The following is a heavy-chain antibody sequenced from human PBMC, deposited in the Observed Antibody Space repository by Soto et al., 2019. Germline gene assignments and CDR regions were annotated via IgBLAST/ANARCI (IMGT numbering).Heavy chain of an antibody. CDR1: GYTFTSYY. CDR3: ARDVGQQLVGEEVDYYYYGMDV. Sequence: SCKASGYTFTSYYMHWVRQAPGQGLEWMGIINPSGGSTSYAQKFQGRVTMTRGTSTSTVYMELSSLRSEDTAVYYCARDVGQQLVGEEVDYYYYGMDVWGQGTTVTVSS. D-gene: IGHD6-6*01. CDR2: INPSGGST. V-gene: IGHV1-46*01. J-gene: IGHJ6*02.